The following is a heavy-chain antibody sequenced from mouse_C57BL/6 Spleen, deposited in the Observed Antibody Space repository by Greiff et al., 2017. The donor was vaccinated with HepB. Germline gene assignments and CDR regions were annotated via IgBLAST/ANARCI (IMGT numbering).Heavy chain of an antibody. CDR2: ISYDGSN. Sequence: DVQLQESGPGLVKPSQSLSLTCSVTGYSITSGYYWNWIRQFPGNKLEWMGYISYDGSNNYNPSLKNRISITRDTSKNQFFLKLNSVTTEDTATYYCARAPPIYYYGSYFDVWGTGTTVTVSS. CDR3: ARAPPIYYYGSYFDV. V-gene: IGHV3-6*01. D-gene: IGHD1-1*01. CDR1: GYSITSGYY. J-gene: IGHJ1*03.